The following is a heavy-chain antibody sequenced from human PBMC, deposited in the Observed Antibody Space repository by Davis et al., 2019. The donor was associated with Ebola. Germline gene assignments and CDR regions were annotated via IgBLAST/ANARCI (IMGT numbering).Heavy chain of an antibody. V-gene: IGHV1-69*13. J-gene: IGHJ3*02. CDR2: IIPIFGTA. CDR3: AKGGYYDSSGYYPLSDAFDI. D-gene: IGHD3-22*01. Sequence: SVKVSCKASVYTFTSYGISWVRQAPGQGLEWMGGIIPIFGTANYAQKFQGRVTITADESTSTAYMELSSLRAEDTAVYYCAKGGYYDSSGYYPLSDAFDIWGQGTMVTVSS. CDR1: VYTFTSYG.